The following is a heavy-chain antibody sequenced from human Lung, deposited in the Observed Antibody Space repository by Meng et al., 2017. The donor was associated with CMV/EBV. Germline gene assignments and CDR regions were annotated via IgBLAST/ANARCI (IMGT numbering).Heavy chain of an antibody. CDR1: GGSFSAYY. Sequence: GSLRLSCAVYGGSFSAYYWSWFRQPPGKGLEWIGEINHSGSTNYNPSLKSRVTISVDTSKNQFSLKLSSVTAADTAVYYCARVRCTNGVCYPAYLGWGQGTLVTVSS. J-gene: IGHJ4*02. V-gene: IGHV4-34*01. D-gene: IGHD2-8*01. CDR2: INHSGST. CDR3: ARVRCTNGVCYPAYLG.